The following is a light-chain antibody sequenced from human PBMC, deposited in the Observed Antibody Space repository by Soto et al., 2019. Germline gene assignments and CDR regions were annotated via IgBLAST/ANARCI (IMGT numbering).Light chain of an antibody. J-gene: IGKJ3*01. Sequence: DIQMTQSPSSLSASVGDRVTITCQASHDITSYLNWYQHKPGKAPKLLIYDASILEAGGPSRFSGSGSGTDFTFTISSLQTEHVATYYCQKCDYLPIFGPGTTVDFK. CDR1: HDITSY. CDR3: QKCDYLPI. CDR2: DAS. V-gene: IGKV1-33*01.